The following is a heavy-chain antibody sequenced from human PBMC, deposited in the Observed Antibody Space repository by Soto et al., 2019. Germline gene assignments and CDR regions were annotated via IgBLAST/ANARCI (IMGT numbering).Heavy chain of an antibody. CDR2: ISRDGSGE. J-gene: IGHJ4*02. CDR3: AKEENKNYDVDY. Sequence: QVQLVESGGGVVRPGGSLRLSCVGSGFDFARYGIQWIRQAPGKGLEWVAIISRDGSGEFFADSVKGRFSISKDNSKNSVFLQMHSLRPDDTAVYHCAKEENKNYDVDYWGQGTPVTVST. V-gene: IGHV3-30*18. D-gene: IGHD3-3*01. CDR1: GFDFARYG.